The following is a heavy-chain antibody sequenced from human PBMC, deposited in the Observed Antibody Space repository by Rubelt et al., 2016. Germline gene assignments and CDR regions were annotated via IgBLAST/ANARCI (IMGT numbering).Heavy chain of an antibody. CDR3: ARDQPGGHWYFDL. Sequence: KPGSSVKVSCKASGGTFSSYVINWVRQAPGQGLEWIGIINPSGDTTNYAQKFQGRVTVTRDTSTSTVYMELKSLKSEDTAVYYCARDQPGGHWYFDLWGRGTLVTVSS. V-gene: IGHV1-46*01. D-gene: IGHD3-16*01. J-gene: IGHJ2*01. CDR1: GGTFSSYV. CDR2: INPSGDTT.